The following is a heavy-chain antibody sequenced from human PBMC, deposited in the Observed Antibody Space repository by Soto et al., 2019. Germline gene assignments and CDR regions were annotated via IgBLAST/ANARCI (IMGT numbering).Heavy chain of an antibody. CDR3: ASGIAAAGTSRFDY. V-gene: IGHV1-69*13. J-gene: IGHJ4*02. CDR2: IIPIFGTA. Sequence: GASVKVSCKASGGTFSSYAISWVRQAPGQGLEWMGGIIPIFGTANYAQKFQGRVTITADESTSTAYMELSSLRSEDTAVYYCASGIAAAGTSRFDYWGQGTLVTVSS. CDR1: GGTFSSYA. D-gene: IGHD6-13*01.